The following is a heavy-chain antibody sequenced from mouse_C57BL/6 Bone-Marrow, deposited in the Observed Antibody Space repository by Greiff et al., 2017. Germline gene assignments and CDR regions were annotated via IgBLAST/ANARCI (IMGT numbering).Heavy chain of an antibody. Sequence: VQLQESGPELVKPGASVKISCKASGYAFSSSWMNWVKQRPGKGLEWIGRIYPGDGDTNYNGKFKGKATLTADKSSSTAYMQLSSLTSEDSAVYFCARDRAYYYDYDDGAYYFDYWGQGTTLTVS. CDR1: GYAFSSSW. D-gene: IGHD2-4*01. CDR2: IYPGDGDT. J-gene: IGHJ2*01. V-gene: IGHV1-82*01. CDR3: ARDRAYYYDYDDGAYYFDY.